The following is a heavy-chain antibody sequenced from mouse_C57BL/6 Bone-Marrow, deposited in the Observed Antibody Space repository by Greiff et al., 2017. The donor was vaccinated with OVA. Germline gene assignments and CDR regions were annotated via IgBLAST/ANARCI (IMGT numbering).Heavy chain of an antibody. V-gene: IGHV1-55*01. D-gene: IGHD1-1*01. Sequence: QVQLQQPGAELVKPGASVKMSCKASGYTFTSYWITWVKQRPGQGLEWIGDIYPGSGSTNYNEKFKSKATLTVDTSSSTAYMQLSSLTSEDSAVYYCARNGNYGSSFYWYFGVWGTGTTVTVSS. CDR3: ARNGNYGSSFYWYFGV. CDR1: GYTFTSYW. CDR2: IYPGSGST. J-gene: IGHJ1*03.